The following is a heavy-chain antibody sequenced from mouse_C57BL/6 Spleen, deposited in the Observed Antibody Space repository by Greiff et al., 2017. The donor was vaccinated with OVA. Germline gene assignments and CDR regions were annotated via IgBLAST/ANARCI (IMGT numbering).Heavy chain of an antibody. J-gene: IGHJ2*01. CDR2: IYPGDGDT. D-gene: IGHD1-1*01. CDR1: GYAFSSSW. V-gene: IGHV1-82*01. CDR3: NYGSSYGY. Sequence: SGPELVKPGASVKISCKASGYAFSSSWMNWVKQRPGKGLEWIGRIYPGDGDTNYNGKFKGKATLTADKSSSTAYMQLSSLTSEDSAVYFCNYGSSYGYWGQGTTLTVSS.